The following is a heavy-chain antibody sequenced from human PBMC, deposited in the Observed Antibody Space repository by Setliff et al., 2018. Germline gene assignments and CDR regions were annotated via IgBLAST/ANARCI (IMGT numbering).Heavy chain of an antibody. J-gene: IGHJ2*01. V-gene: IGHV4-39*01. D-gene: IGHD1-7*01. CDR1: GGSISSSFNF. CDR3: ARNWNYIKSSWYFDL. CDR2: INHSGST. Sequence: PSETLSLTCTVSGGSISSSFNFWGWIRQPPGKGLEWIGEINHSGSTNYNPSLKSRVTISLDTSKNQFSLKLSSVTAADTAVYYCARNWNYIKSSWYFDLWGRGTLVTVFS.